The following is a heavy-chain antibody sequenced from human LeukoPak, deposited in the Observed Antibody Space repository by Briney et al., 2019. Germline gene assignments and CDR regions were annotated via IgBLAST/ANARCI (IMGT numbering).Heavy chain of an antibody. CDR3: ASDSIFSMAFFDY. CDR1: GFTFSSYS. J-gene: IGHJ4*02. V-gene: IGHV3-48*04. D-gene: IGHD2/OR15-2a*01. Sequence: GGSVRLSCAASGFTFSSYSMNWVRQAPGKGLEWVSYISSISTIFYADSVKGRFTISRDNAKNSLFLQMNSLRAEDTAVYYCASDSIFSMAFFDYWGQGTLVTVTS. CDR2: ISSISTI.